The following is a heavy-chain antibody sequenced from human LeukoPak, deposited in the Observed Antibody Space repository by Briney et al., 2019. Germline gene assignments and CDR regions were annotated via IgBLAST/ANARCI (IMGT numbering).Heavy chain of an antibody. CDR2: ISGSGGST. CDR3: AKDQWLVLQDYYYMDV. J-gene: IGHJ6*03. D-gene: IGHD6-19*01. V-gene: IGHV3-23*01. Sequence: PGGSLRLSCAASGFTFSSYAMSWVRQAPGKGLEWVSAISGSGGSTYYADSVKGRFTISRDNSENTLYLQMNSLRAEDTAVYYCAKDQWLVLQDYYYMDVWGKGTTVTVSS. CDR1: GFTFSSYA.